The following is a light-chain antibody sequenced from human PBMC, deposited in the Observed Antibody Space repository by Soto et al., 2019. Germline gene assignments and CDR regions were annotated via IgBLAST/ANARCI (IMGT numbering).Light chain of an antibody. CDR2: KAY. V-gene: IGKV1-5*03. CDR3: QPYNSYSGT. J-gene: IGKJ3*01. CDR1: QSISSW. Sequence: DIHMTQSPSTLAGSVGARVTIICRASQSISSWLAWYQQKPGKAPKLLIYKAYSLESGVTSRFSGSGSGTEFTITISSLQPDDFATYYCQPYNSYSGTVSPGTKVEIK.